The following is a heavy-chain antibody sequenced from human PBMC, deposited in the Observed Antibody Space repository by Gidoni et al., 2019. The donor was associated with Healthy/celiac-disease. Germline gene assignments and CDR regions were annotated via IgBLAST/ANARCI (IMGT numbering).Heavy chain of an antibody. D-gene: IGHD2-15*01. V-gene: IGHV1-2*04. J-gene: IGHJ6*02. CDR2: INPNSGGT. CDR1: GYTFTGNY. Sequence: QVQLVQSGAEVKKPGASVKVSCKASGYTFTGNYMHWVRQAPGQGLEWMGWINPNSGGTNYAQKFQGWVTMTRDTSISTAYMELSRLRSDDTAVYYCAKGYCSGGSCPFDGMDVWGQGTTVTVSS. CDR3: AKGYCSGGSCPFDGMDV.